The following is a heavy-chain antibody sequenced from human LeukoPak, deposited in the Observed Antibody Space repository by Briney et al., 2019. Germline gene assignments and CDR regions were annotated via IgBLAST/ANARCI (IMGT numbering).Heavy chain of an antibody. CDR1: GFTFSSYE. Sequence: GGSLRLSCAAPGFTFSSYEMKWVRQAPGKGLEWVSYISSSGDSLYYADSVKGRFTISGDNARNSLYLQMNSLRAEDTAIYYCARMAVAGQYNDYWGQGTLVTVSS. D-gene: IGHD6-19*01. CDR3: ARMAVAGQYNDY. CDR2: ISSSGDSL. V-gene: IGHV3-48*03. J-gene: IGHJ4*02.